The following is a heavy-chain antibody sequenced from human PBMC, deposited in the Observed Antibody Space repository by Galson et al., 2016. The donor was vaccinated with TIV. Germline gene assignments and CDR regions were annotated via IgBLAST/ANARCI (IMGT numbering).Heavy chain of an antibody. J-gene: IGHJ6*03. CDR1: RYTFTSYD. CDR2: MNPDSGNT. CDR3: ATGHSGGGQFYYYCMNA. V-gene: IGHV1-8*01. D-gene: IGHD2-15*01. Sequence: SVKVSCKASRYTFTSYDINWVRQATGQGLEWMGWMNPDSGNTGYAQKFQGRVTMTRNISTSTVYMELSGLTDEDPAVYYCATGHSGGGQFYYYCMNAWGTGTMVTVSS.